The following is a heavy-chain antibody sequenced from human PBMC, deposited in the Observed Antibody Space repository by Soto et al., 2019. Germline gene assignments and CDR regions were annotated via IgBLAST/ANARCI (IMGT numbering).Heavy chain of an antibody. D-gene: IGHD3-9*01. V-gene: IGHV3-33*01. CDR2: IWYDGSNK. CDR3: ASVLRYFENAFDI. CDR1: GFTFSSYG. J-gene: IGHJ3*02. Sequence: PGGSLRLSCAASGFTFSSYGMHWVRQAPGKGLEWVAVIWYDGSNKYYADSVKGRFTISSDNSKNTLYLQMNSLRAEDTAVYYCASVLRYFENAFDIWGQGTMVTVSS.